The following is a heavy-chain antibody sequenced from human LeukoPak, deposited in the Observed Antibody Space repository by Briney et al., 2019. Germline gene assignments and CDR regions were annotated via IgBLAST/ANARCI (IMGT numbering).Heavy chain of an antibody. D-gene: IGHD5-24*01. CDR2: IGSSVGST. CDR1: GFTFITAA. V-gene: IGHV3-23*01. CDR3: VKDIQLST. Sequence: PGRSLRLSCAASGFTFITAAITWVRQAPGKGLEWVSLIGSSVGSTYYADSVKGRFTISRDNSNHTLSLQMNSMRVEDTVIYYCVKDIQLSTWGLGTMVTVSS. J-gene: IGHJ3*01.